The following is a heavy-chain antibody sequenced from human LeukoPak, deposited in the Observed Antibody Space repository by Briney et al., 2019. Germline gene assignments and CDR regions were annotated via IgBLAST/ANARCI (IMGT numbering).Heavy chain of an antibody. V-gene: IGHV4-61*02. CDR2: IYTSGSA. J-gene: IGHJ4*02. Sequence: SETLSLTCTVSGGSISSGSYYWSWIRQPAGKGLEWIGRIYTSGSANYNPSLKSRVTISVDTSKNQFSLKLSSVTAADTALYYCASSDGQPPRFDSSYDVFDYWGQGTLVTVSS. D-gene: IGHD5-12*01. CDR1: GGSISSGSYY. CDR3: ASSDGQPPRFDSSYDVFDY.